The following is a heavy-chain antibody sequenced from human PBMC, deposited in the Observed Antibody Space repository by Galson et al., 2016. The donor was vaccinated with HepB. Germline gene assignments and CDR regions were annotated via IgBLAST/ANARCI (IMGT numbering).Heavy chain of an antibody. CDR2: ISGIGGST. V-gene: IGHV3-23*01. CDR1: GFTFSSYA. CDR3: AKLGDGYNYFYYYMDV. J-gene: IGHJ6*03. Sequence: SLRLSCAASGFTFSSYAMSWVRKAPGKGLEWASVISGIGGSTYYADSVKGRFSNSRDNSKNTRYLQMNSLRAEDTALYYCAKLGDGYNYFYYYMDVWGKGTTVTVSS. D-gene: IGHD5-24*01.